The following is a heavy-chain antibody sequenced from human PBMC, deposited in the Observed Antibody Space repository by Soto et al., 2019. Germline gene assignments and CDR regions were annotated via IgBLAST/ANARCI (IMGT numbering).Heavy chain of an antibody. D-gene: IGHD7-27*01. CDR2: IYYNGNT. CDR3: TRANWYSEY. CDR1: GGSISNHY. J-gene: IGHJ4*02. V-gene: IGHV4-59*11. Sequence: QVQLQESGPGLVKPSETLSLTCSVSGGSISNHYWSWIRQPHGKGLEWIGYIYYNGNTNYNPSIKSQVTMSVDTSRNQISLKLTTVTAADTAVYYCTRANWYSEYWGQGTLVTVSS.